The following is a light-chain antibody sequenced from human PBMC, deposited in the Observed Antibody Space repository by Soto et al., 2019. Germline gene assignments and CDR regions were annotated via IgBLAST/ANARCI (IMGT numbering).Light chain of an antibody. CDR2: GAS. J-gene: IGKJ1*01. CDR1: QSVSSNY. CDR3: QKYGGSPPT. Sequence: EIVLTQPPGTLSLSPGERATLSCRASQSVSSNYLAWYQRKPGQAPRLLIYGASSRATDIPNRFSGSGSGTDFTLTITRLEPEDFAVYFCQKYGGSPPTFGQGTKVEIK. V-gene: IGKV3-20*01.